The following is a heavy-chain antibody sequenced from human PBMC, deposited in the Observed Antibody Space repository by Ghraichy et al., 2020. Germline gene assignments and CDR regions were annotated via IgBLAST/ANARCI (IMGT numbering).Heavy chain of an antibody. D-gene: IGHD6-19*01. V-gene: IGHV3-23*01. Sequence: AGSLRLSCAASGFTFSNYAMSWVRQAPGKGLEGVSVISGSGVTTYHADSVKGRFTISRDNSKNTLYVQMNSLRPEDTAVYYCAKEVGYSSGWIDYWGQGTLVTVSS. CDR2: ISGSGVTT. CDR3: AKEVGYSSGWIDY. CDR1: GFTFSNYA. J-gene: IGHJ4*02.